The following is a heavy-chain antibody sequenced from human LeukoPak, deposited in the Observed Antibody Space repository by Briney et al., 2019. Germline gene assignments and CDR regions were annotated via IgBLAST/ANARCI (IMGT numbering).Heavy chain of an antibody. CDR2: IYHSGST. CDR1: GYSISSGYY. Sequence: SETLSLTCAVSGYSISSGYYWGWIRQPPGKGLEWIGSIYHSGSTYYNPSLKSRVTISVDTSKNQFSLKLSSVTAADTAVYYCARESMGLLVDYWGQGTLVTVSS. D-gene: IGHD3-10*01. J-gene: IGHJ4*02. V-gene: IGHV4-38-2*02. CDR3: ARESMGLLVDY.